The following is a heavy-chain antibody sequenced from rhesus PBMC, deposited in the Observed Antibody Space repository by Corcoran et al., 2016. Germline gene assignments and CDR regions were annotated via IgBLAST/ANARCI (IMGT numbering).Heavy chain of an antibody. J-gene: IGHJ4*01. CDR2: IYWDDGK. CDR1: GCSLSTSGRG. D-gene: IGHD6-31*01. V-gene: IGHV2S1*01. CDR3: ARVPPGIAAAVDY. Sequence: QVTLKESGPALVKPTQTLTLTCTFPGCSLSTSGRGVGWIRQPPRKALEWLASIYWDDGKYYSTSLKSRLTISKDTSKNQVVLTMTNMDPVDTATYYCARVPPGIAAAVDYWGQGVLVTVSS.